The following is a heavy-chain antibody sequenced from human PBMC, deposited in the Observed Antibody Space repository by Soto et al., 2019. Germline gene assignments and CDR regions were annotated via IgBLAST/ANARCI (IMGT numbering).Heavy chain of an antibody. CDR3: ARVGVVKVYYYGMDV. CDR2: ISYGGSNK. CDR1: GFTFSSYA. Sequence: PGGSLRLSCAASGFTFSSYAMHWVRQAPGKGLEWVAVISYGGSNKYYADSVKGRFTISRDNSKNTLYLQMNSLRAEDTAVYYCARVGVVKVYYYGMDVWRQGTTVTVSS. V-gene: IGHV3-30-3*01. D-gene: IGHD3-3*01. J-gene: IGHJ6*02.